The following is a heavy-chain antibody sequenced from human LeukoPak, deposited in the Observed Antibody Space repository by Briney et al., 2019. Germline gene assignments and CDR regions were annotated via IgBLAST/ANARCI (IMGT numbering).Heavy chain of an antibody. Sequence: GGSLRLSCAASGFTFSSYAMHWVRQAPGKGLEWVAVISYDGSNKYYADSVKGRFTISRDNSKNTLYLQVNSLRAEDTAVYYCARDIPAMYSSSWTLDYWGQGTLVTVSS. CDR3: ARDIPAMYSSSWTLDY. V-gene: IGHV3-30-3*01. J-gene: IGHJ4*02. CDR2: ISYDGSNK. D-gene: IGHD6-13*01. CDR1: GFTFSSYA.